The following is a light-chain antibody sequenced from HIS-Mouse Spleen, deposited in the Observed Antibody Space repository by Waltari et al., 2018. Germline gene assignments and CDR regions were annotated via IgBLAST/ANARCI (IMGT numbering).Light chain of an antibody. V-gene: IGLV1-47*01. CDR3: AAWDDSLSGV. Sequence: QSVLTQPPSASGTPGQSVTISCSGSSSNIGSNYVYWYQQLPGPAPKLLTYRNNQRPSGVPDRFSGSKSGTSASLAISGLRSEDEADYYCAAWDDSLSGVFGGGTKLTVL. CDR1: SSNIGSNY. CDR2: RNN. J-gene: IGLJ2*01.